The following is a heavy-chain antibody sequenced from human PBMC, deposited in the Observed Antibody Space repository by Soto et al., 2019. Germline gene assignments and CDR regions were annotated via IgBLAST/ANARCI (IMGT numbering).Heavy chain of an antibody. D-gene: IGHD6-13*01. CDR1: GFTFSSYG. J-gene: IGHJ4*02. Sequence: QVQLVESGGGVVQPGRSLRLSCAASGFTFSSYGMHWVRQAPGKGLEWVAVIWYDGSNKYYADSVKGRFTISRDNSKNTLYLQMNSLRAEDTAVYYCARVGVVTAAGTSDYWGQGTLVTVSS. CDR2: IWYDGSNK. V-gene: IGHV3-33*01. CDR3: ARVGVVTAAGTSDY.